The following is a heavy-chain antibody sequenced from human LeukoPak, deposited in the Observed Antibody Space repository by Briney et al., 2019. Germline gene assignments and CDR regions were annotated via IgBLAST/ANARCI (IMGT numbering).Heavy chain of an antibody. V-gene: IGHV4-39*02. CDR3: ARDRRETYCSGDCYSGSIDY. J-gene: IGHJ4*02. Sequence: SETLSLTCTVSGGSISSSTYYWGWIRQPPGKGLEWIGSIYYSGSTYYNPSLKSRVTISVDTSKNQFSLKLSSVTAADTAVYYCARDRRETYCSGDCYSGSIDYWGQGTLVAVSS. D-gene: IGHD2-21*02. CDR2: IYYSGST. CDR1: GGSISSSTYY.